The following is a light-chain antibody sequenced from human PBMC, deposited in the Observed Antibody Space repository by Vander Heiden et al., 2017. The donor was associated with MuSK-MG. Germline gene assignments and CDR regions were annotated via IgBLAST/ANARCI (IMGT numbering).Light chain of an antibody. J-gene: IGKJ4*01. CDR2: GAS. V-gene: IGKV3-11*01. CDR3: QQRSNWIT. Sequence: IVFTHSPATLSVSPVPRATLSCSVSQSVSSYLGWYQQKPGQAPRLIIYGASNRDRGIPDRFSGSGSAKDFTLTISRLEHEDFAVYYWQQRSNWITFGGGTKVEIK. CDR1: QSVSSY.